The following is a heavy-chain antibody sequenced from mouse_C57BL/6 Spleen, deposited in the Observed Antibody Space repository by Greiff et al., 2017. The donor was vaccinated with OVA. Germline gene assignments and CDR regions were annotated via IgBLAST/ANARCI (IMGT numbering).Heavy chain of an antibody. CDR1: GYTFTSYW. Sequence: VQLQQSGAELVRPGTSVKLSCKASGYTFTSYWRHWVKQRPGQGLEWIGYINPSSGYTKYNQKFKDKATLTADKSSSTAYMQLSSLTYEDSAVYSCARERLAGDSWGPGTSVTVSS. CDR3: ARERLAGDS. J-gene: IGHJ4*01. V-gene: IGHV1-7*01. D-gene: IGHD2-4*01. CDR2: INPSSGYT.